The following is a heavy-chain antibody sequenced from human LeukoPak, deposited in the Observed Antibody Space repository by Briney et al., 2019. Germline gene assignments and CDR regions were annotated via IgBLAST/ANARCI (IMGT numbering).Heavy chain of an antibody. CDR1: GYTFTGYF. V-gene: IGHV1-2*02. D-gene: IGHD1-20*01. CDR3: ARGRNPSITGNDAFDI. CDR2: INPNSGGT. J-gene: IGHJ3*02. Sequence: ASVKVSCKASGYTFTGYFMHWVRQAPGQGLEWMGWINPNSGGTNYAQKFQGRVTMTRDTSISTAYMELSRPRSDDTAVYYCARGRNPSITGNDAFDIWGQGTMVTVSS.